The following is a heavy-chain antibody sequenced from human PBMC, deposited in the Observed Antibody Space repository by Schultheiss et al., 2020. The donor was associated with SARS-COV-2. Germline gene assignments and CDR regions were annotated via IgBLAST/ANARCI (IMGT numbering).Heavy chain of an antibody. Sequence: SETLSLTCAVYGGSFSGYYWSWIRQPPGMGLEWIAYIHYSGRTDYNPSLKSRVTISVDTSKNQFSLKLSSVTAADTAVYYCARSRLLTQGRNWFDPWGQGTLVTVSS. J-gene: IGHJ5*02. CDR2: IHYSGRT. D-gene: IGHD2-21*01. CDR1: GGSFSGYY. V-gene: IGHV4-59*08. CDR3: ARSRLLTQGRNWFDP.